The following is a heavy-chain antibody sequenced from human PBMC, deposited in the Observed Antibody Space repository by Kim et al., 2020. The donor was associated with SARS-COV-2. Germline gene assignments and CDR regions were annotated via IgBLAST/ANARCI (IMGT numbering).Heavy chain of an antibody. CDR1: GFSLSTRGMC. CDR3: ARIRGSGTTRSQSYHYYMDN. Sequence: SGPTLVKPTQTLTLTCTFSGFSLSTRGMCVSWIRQPPGKALEWLARIDWDDDKYYNTSLKTRLTVSKDTSKNQVVLTMTNMDPVDTATYYCARIRGSGTTRSQSYHYYMDNWGKGTTVTVSS. V-gene: IGHV2-70*11. D-gene: IGHD1-7*01. J-gene: IGHJ6*03. CDR2: IDWDDDK.